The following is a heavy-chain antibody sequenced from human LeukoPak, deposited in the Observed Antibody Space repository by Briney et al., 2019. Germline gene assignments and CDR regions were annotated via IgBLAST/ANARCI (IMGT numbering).Heavy chain of an antibody. J-gene: IGHJ4*02. CDR3: ARDQPFIVPTDH. V-gene: IGHV3-7*01. D-gene: IGHD2-21*01. CDR2: INEDGSER. CDR1: GFTFSNYW. Sequence: GGSLRLSCAASGFTFSNYWMSWVRQAPGKGLEWVANINEDGSERYYVDSVKGRFTISRDNAKKSLYLEMNSLRADDTAVYYCARDQPFIVPTDHWGQGTLVTVSS.